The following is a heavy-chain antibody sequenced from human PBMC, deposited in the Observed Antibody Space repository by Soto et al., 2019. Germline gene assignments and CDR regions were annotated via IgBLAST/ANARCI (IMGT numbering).Heavy chain of an antibody. J-gene: IGHJ5*02. CDR1: GGSISSGGYS. CDR2: IYHSGST. Sequence: QLQLQESGSGLVKPSQTLSLTCAVSGGSISSGGYSWSWIRQPPGKGLEWIGYIYHSGSTYYNPSLKSRVTISVDRSKNQFSLKLSSVTAADTAVYYCPRAIAADPSSNWFHPWGQGTLVTVSS. V-gene: IGHV4-30-2*01. D-gene: IGHD6-13*01. CDR3: PRAIAADPSSNWFHP.